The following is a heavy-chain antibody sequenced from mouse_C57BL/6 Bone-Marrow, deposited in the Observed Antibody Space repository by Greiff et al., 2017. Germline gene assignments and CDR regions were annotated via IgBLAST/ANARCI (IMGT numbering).Heavy chain of an antibody. CDR3: AREGYCNYLYAMDY. D-gene: IGHD2-1*01. CDR1: GYTFTSSG. J-gene: IGHJ4*01. V-gene: IGHV1-81*01. CDR2: IYPRSGNT. Sequence: QVQLPQSGAELARPGASVKLSCKASGYTFTSSGISWVKQRTGQGLEWIGEIYPRSGNTYYNEKFKGKATLTADKSSSTAYMELRSLTSEDSAVYFCAREGYCNYLYAMDYWGQGTSVTVSS.